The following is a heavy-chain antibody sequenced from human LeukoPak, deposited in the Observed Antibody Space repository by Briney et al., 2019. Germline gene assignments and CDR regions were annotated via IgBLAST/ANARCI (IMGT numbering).Heavy chain of an antibody. J-gene: IGHJ2*01. D-gene: IGHD3-22*01. CDR3: ARRDSSSYWFFDL. CDR2: VSYSGST. CDR1: GASISSYY. Sequence: PSETLSLTCTASGASISSYYWSCMRQPPGKGLESSGYVSYSGSTNYTPSLKSRVTISVDTSKSQFSLKLNSVTAADTAVYFCARRDSSSYWFFDLWGRGTLVTVSS. V-gene: IGHV4-59*08.